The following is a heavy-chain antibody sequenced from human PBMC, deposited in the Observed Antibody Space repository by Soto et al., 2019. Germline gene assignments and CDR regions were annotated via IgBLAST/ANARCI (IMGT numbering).Heavy chain of an antibody. CDR1: GFTFSSSA. D-gene: IGHD6-19*01. J-gene: IGHJ5*02. Sequence: EVRLLESGGGLAQPGGSRRLSCAASGFTFSSSAMNWVRQAPGKGLEWVSSIRVGGGDTFYADSVRGRFTVSRDISRNTLYLQMNSLRGYDTAIYYCAKCSVGTVRTSGWCNWFDPWGQGTLVTVSS. CDR2: IRVGGGDT. V-gene: IGHV3-23*01. CDR3: AKCSVGTVRTSGWCNWFDP.